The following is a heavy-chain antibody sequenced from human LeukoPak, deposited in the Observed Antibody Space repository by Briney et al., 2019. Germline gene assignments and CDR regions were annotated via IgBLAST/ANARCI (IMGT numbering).Heavy chain of an antibody. Sequence: SVKVSCKASGGTFSSYAISWVRQAPGQGLEWMGGIIPIFGTANYAQKFQGRVTITADESTSTAYMELSSLRSEGTAVYYCARGNGGNYYFDYWGQGTLVTVSS. CDR1: GGTFSSYA. CDR2: IIPIFGTA. V-gene: IGHV1-69*13. CDR3: ARGNGGNYYFDY. D-gene: IGHD4-23*01. J-gene: IGHJ4*02.